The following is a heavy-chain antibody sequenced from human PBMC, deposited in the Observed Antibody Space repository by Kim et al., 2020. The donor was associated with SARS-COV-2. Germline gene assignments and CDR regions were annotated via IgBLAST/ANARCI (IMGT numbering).Heavy chain of an antibody. Sequence: LKSRVTISVDTSKNQFSLKLSSVTAADTAVYYCAREKYYDFWSGATFFDYWGQGTLVTVSS. CDR3: AREKYYDFWSGATFFDY. V-gene: IGHV4-59*01. D-gene: IGHD3-3*01. J-gene: IGHJ4*02.